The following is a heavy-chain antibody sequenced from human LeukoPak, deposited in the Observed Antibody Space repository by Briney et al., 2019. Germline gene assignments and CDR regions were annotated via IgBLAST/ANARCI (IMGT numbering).Heavy chain of an antibody. D-gene: IGHD5-12*01. Sequence: GGSLRLSCAASGFTFNSYVMSWVRQAPGKGLEWVAVIWYDGSNKYYADSVKGRFTISRDNSKNTLYLQMNSLRAEDTAVYYCARAYSGYDPQLDYWGQGTLVTVSS. CDR3: ARAYSGYDPQLDY. J-gene: IGHJ4*02. V-gene: IGHV3-33*08. CDR2: IWYDGSNK. CDR1: GFTFNSYV.